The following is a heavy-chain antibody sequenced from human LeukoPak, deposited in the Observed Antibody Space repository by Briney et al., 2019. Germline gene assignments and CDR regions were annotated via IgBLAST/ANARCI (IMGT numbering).Heavy chain of an antibody. CDR3: ARDECSGGSCYLYFDF. Sequence: SETLSLTCTVSGGSISSSSYYWGWIRQPPGKGLEWIGSIYYSGSTYYNPSLKSRVSMSIDTSKNQFSLKLRSLTAADTAVYYCARDECSGGSCYLYFDFRGQGILVTVSS. V-gene: IGHV4-39*07. D-gene: IGHD2-15*01. CDR1: GGSISSSSYY. CDR2: IYYSGST. J-gene: IGHJ4*02.